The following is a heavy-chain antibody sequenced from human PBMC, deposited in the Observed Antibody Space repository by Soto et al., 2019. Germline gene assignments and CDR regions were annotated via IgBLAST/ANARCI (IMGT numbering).Heavy chain of an antibody. CDR3: ARVGSRAAYNSVLDH. J-gene: IGHJ1*01. CDR2: VISASGSV. Sequence: QVQVVQSGAEVKKPGSSVKISCKASGRIFSSFPTSWVRQVPGQGLEWMGGVISASGSVTYAPKFQGRVTITAVNSAGMGYLELTSLTSEDTAIYYCARVGSRAAYNSVLDHWCPGTRVTVSS. V-gene: IGHV1-69*06. D-gene: IGHD1-1*01. CDR1: GRIFSSFP.